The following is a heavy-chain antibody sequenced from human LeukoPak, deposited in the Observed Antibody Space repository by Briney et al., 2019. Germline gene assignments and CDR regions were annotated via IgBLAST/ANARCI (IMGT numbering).Heavy chain of an antibody. V-gene: IGHV1-18*01. D-gene: IGHD6-19*01. Sequence: ASVTVSCTASGYTFTSYGISWVRQAPGQGLEWMGWISAYNGNTNYAQKLQGRVTMTTDTSTSTAYMELRSLRSDDTAVYYCARVQYSSGWHDYWGQGTLVTVSS. CDR3: ARVQYSSGWHDY. J-gene: IGHJ4*02. CDR2: ISAYNGNT. CDR1: GYTFTSYG.